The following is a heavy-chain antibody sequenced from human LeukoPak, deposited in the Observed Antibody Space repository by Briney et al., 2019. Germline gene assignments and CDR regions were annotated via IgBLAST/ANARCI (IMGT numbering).Heavy chain of an antibody. D-gene: IGHD2-2*01. CDR1: GFTLSSSG. J-gene: IGHJ4*02. Sequence: GGSLRLSCAAFGFTLSSSGMDSVRQAPGKGLEWVAVIWYDGSNKYYADSVKGRFTISRDNSKNTLYLQMNSLRAEDTAVYYCARGIVGSSTSCYGERHFDYWVQGTLVTVSS. CDR2: IWYDGSNK. CDR3: ARGIVGSSTSCYGERHFDY. V-gene: IGHV3-33*01.